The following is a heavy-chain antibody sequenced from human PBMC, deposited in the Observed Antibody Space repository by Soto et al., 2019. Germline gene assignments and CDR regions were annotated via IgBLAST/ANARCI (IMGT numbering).Heavy chain of an antibody. J-gene: IGHJ4*02. Sequence: GASVTVSCTASGYPFTSYAMAWVRHAPGQRLEWMGSINTGNGNTKYSQKFQGRVTLTRDTSANTAYMDLSSRTSTDPAGYYCARASGRVSGPDYWGPGTLVTVSS. D-gene: IGHD3-10*01. CDR3: ARASGRVSGPDY. CDR1: GYPFTSYA. V-gene: IGHV1-3*04. CDR2: INTGNGNT.